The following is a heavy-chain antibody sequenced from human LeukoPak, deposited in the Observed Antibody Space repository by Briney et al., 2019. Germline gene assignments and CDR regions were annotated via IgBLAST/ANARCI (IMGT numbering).Heavy chain of an antibody. V-gene: IGHV3-23*01. D-gene: IGHD3/OR15-3a*01. J-gene: IGHJ4*02. CDR2: ISSTAATT. CDR3: ARRTLFGLIKPPDY. CDR1: GFTFSNAW. Sequence: GGSLRLSCAASGFTFSNAWMSWVRQAPGQGLEWVSSISSTAATTYYADSVRGRFTISRDNAMNTLYLQLSSLRVEDTAVYYCARRTLFGLIKPPDYWGQGTLVTVSS.